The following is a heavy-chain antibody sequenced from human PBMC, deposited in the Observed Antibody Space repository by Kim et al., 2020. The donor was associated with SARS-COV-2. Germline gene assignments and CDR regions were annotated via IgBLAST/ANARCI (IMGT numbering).Heavy chain of an antibody. Sequence: GGSLRLSCAASGFTFDDYAMHWVRQAPGKGLEWVSGISWNSGSIGYADSVKGRFTISRDNAKNSLYLQMNSLRAEDTALYYCAKFQRRRIAVAGFPGAPDAFDIWGQGTMVTVSS. V-gene: IGHV3-9*01. J-gene: IGHJ3*02. CDR2: ISWNSGSI. CDR1: GFTFDDYA. D-gene: IGHD6-19*01. CDR3: AKFQRRRIAVAGFPGAPDAFDI.